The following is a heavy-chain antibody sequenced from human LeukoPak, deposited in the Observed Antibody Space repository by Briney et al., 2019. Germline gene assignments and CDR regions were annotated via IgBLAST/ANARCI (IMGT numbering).Heavy chain of an antibody. CDR1: GXNFSSYA. CDR2: ISYGGIDK. V-gene: IGHV3-30*04. CDR3: ARESWSDSVAFDI. J-gene: IGHJ3*02. D-gene: IGHD3-3*01. Sequence: PGTSLRLSCAASGXNFSSYAMHWVRQAPGEGLEWVALISYGGIDKSYADSVKGRFTISRDSSKRTPYLQMNSLRAEDTAMYYCARESWSDSVAFDIWGLGTMVIVSS.